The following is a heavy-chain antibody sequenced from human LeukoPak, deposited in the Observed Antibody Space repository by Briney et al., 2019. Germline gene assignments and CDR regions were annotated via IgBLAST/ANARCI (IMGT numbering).Heavy chain of an antibody. V-gene: IGHV3-21*01. CDR3: ARDFRSGSYSGDYYFDY. D-gene: IGHD1-26*01. J-gene: IGHJ4*02. Sequence: GGSLRLSCAASGFIFSDYSMNWVRQAPGKGLEWVSSISSGSTYIYYADSVKGRFTISRDNGETSLYLKMSSLRTEDTAVYYCARDFRSGSYSGDYYFDYWGQGTLVTVSS. CDR1: GFIFSDYS. CDR2: ISSGSTYI.